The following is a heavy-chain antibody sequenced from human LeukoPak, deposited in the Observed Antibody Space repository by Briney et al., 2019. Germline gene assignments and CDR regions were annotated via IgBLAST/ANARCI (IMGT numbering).Heavy chain of an antibody. CDR2: IYYSGST. CDR1: GGSISSYY. CDR3: ARGYGYFDY. D-gene: IGHD4-17*01. V-gene: IGHV4-59*01. J-gene: IGHJ4*02. Sequence: PSETLSLTCTVSGGSISSYYWSWIRQPPGKGLEWIGYIYYSGSTNYNPSLKSRVTISVDTSKYQFSLKLSSVTAAGTAVYYCARGYGYFDYWGQGTLVTVSS.